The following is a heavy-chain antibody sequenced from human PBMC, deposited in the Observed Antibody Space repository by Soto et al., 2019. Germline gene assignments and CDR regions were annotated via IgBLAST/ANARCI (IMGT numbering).Heavy chain of an antibody. CDR3: ARDGNTAIVTGGYYHYVMDV. CDR2: ISAYNGNT. CDR1: GYTFTSYG. J-gene: IGHJ6*02. Sequence: ASVKVSCKASGYTFTSYGISWVRQAPGQGLEWMGWISAYNGNTNYAQKLQGRVTMTTDTSTSTAYMELRSLRSDDTAVYYCARDGNTAIVTGGYYHYVMDVWAQGTTVPGSS. D-gene: IGHD5-18*01. V-gene: IGHV1-18*01.